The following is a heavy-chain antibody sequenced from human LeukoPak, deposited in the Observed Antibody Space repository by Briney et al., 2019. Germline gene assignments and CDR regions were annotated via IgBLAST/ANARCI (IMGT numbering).Heavy chain of an antibody. J-gene: IGHJ6*03. V-gene: IGHV4-59*01. CDR2: IYYSGST. CDR1: GGSISSYY. CDR3: ARGAFYCYYMTS. Sequence: PSETLSLTCAVSGGSISSYYWSWIRQPPGKGLEWIGYIYYSGSTNYNPSLKSRVTISVDTSKNQFSLQLSSVTAADTAVYYCARGAFYCYYMTSGAKGPRSPSP.